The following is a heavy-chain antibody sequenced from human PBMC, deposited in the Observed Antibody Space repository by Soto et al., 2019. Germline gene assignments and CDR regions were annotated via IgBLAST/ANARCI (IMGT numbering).Heavy chain of an antibody. CDR3: ARDRGDFWSGYYDLPRHYGMDV. Sequence: HPGGSLRLSCAASGFTFSSYGMHWVRQAPGKGLEWVANIKQDGSEKYYVDSVKGRFTISRDNAKNSLYLQMNSLRAEDTAVYYCARDRGDFWSGYYDLPRHYGMDVWGQGTTVTVSS. J-gene: IGHJ6*02. CDR2: IKQDGSEK. V-gene: IGHV3-7*01. D-gene: IGHD3-3*01. CDR1: GFTFSSYG.